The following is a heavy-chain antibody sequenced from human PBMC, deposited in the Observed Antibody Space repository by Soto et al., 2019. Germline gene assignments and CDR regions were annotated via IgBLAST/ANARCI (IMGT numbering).Heavy chain of an antibody. D-gene: IGHD6-19*01. CDR1: GDSLGNYF. CDR2: IYFKGNT. J-gene: IGHJ4*02. CDR3: ARLSGSGWYTLGY. Sequence: PSETLSLTCTVSGDSLGNYFWSWIRQPPGKGLEWIGYIYFKGNTNYNPSLKSRVTISVDTSKNQFSLKLSSVTAADTAVYYCARLSGSGWYTLGYWGQGTLVTVSS. V-gene: IGHV4-59*08.